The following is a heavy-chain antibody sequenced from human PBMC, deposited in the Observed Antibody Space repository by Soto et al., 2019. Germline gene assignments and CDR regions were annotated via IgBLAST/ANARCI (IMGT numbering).Heavy chain of an antibody. CDR3: AKSVGTEVGATDAVDI. V-gene: IGHV3-30*18. CDR2: ISYDGSNK. D-gene: IGHD1-26*01. J-gene: IGHJ3*02. Sequence: QVQLVESGGGVVQPGRSLRLSCAASEFTFSTYGMHWVRQAPGKGLEWVAVISYDGSNKYYADSVKGRFTISRDNSKNTLYLQMNSLRAEDTAVYYCAKSVGTEVGATDAVDIWGQGTMVTVSS. CDR1: EFTFSTYG.